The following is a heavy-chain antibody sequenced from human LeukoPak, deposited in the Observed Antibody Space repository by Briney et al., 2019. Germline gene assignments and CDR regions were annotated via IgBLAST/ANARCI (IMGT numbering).Heavy chain of an antibody. J-gene: IGHJ3*02. V-gene: IGHV3-11*04. CDR3: AREVGTPQAFDI. D-gene: IGHD1-26*01. CDR2: INSRSSTI. Sequence: GGSLRLSCAASGFTFSDYYMSWIRQAPGKGLEWVSYINSRSSTIYYADSVRGRFTISRDDAKNTLYLQMNSLKAEDTAIYYCAREVGTPQAFDIWGQGTMVTVSS. CDR1: GFTFSDYY.